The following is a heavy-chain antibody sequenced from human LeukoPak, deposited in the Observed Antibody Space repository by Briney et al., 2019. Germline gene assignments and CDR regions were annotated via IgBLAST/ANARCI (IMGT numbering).Heavy chain of an antibody. CDR1: GGTFSSYA. Sequence: ASVKVSCKASGGTFSSYAISWVRQAPGQGLEWMGGIIPIFGTANYAQKFQGRVTITTDESTSTAYMELSSLRSEDTAVYYCAKEDGSGWFWGYFDYWGQGTLVTVSS. V-gene: IGHV1-69*05. CDR2: IIPIFGTA. J-gene: IGHJ4*02. CDR3: AKEDGSGWFWGYFDY. D-gene: IGHD6-19*01.